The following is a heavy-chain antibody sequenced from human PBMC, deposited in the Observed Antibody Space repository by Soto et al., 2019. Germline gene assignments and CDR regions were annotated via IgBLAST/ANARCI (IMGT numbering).Heavy chain of an antibody. D-gene: IGHD5-12*01. J-gene: IGHJ6*04. V-gene: IGHV1-24*01. CDR2: FDPEDGET. CDR3: ATSQNLIVATIGRWGIVDV. Sequence: ASVKVSCKVSGYTLTELSMHWVRQAPGKGLEWMGGFDPEDGETIYAQKFQGRVTMTEDTSTDTAYMELSSLRSEDTAVYYCATSQNLIVATIGRWGIVDVWGKGTTVTVSS. CDR1: GYTLTELS.